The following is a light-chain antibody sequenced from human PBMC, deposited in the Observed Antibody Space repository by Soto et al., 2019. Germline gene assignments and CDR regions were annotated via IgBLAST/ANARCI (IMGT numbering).Light chain of an antibody. CDR3: QQYNNWPPYT. J-gene: IGKJ2*01. V-gene: IGKV3-15*01. Sequence: EIVMTQSPATLSVSPGERATLSCRASQSVSSNLAWYPQKPGQAPRLLIYGASTRATGIPARFSGSGSGTEFTLTISSLQSEDFAVYYGQQYNNWPPYTFGQGTKLEIK. CDR1: QSVSSN. CDR2: GAS.